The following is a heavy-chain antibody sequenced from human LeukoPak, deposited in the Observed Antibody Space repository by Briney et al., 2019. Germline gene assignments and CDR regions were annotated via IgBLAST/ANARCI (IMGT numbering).Heavy chain of an antibody. D-gene: IGHD5-24*01. V-gene: IGHV4-4*09. J-gene: IGHJ4*02. CDR1: GGSISSYY. CDR2: IYTSGST. CDR3: ATRTVRDGPFDY. Sequence: SETLSLTCTVSGGSISSYYWSWIRQPPGKGLEWIGYIYTSGSTNYNPSLKSRVTISVDTSKNQFSLKLSSVTAADTAVYYCATRTVRDGPFDYWGQGTLVTVSS.